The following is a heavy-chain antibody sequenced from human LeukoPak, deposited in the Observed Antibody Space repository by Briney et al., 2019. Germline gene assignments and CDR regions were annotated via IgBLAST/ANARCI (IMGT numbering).Heavy chain of an antibody. D-gene: IGHD3-3*01. CDR3: AHRLPSGSPWPFGYFDY. J-gene: IGHJ4*02. Sequence: SGPTLVNPTQTLTLTCTFSGFSLSTNGVGVGWIRQPPGKALEWLAVIYWDNDKRYNPSLNSRLAITKDTSRNQVVLTMTNMDPVDTATYYCAHRLPSGSPWPFGYFDYWGQGTLATVSS. CDR2: IYWDNDK. CDR1: GFSLSTNGVG. V-gene: IGHV2-5*02.